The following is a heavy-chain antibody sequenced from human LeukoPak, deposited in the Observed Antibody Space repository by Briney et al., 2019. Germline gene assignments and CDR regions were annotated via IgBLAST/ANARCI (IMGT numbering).Heavy chain of an antibody. CDR1: GGSISSSSYY. Sequence: PSETLSLTCTVSGGSISSSSYYWGWIRQPPGKGLEWIGSIYYSGSTYYNPSLKSRVTISVDTSKNQFSLKLSSVTAADTAVYYCARHYYGSGSYYNPFYYWGRGTLVTVSS. V-gene: IGHV4-39*01. CDR2: IYYSGST. J-gene: IGHJ4*02. CDR3: ARHYYGSGSYYNPFYY. D-gene: IGHD3-10*01.